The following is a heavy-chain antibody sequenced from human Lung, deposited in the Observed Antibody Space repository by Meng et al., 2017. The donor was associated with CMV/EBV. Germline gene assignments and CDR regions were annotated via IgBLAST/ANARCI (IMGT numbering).Heavy chain of an antibody. J-gene: IGHJ1*01. Sequence: VHLRGPGPALVMPAETLSLTCAGSGDSIPNHNCWAWVRQPPGKGLEWIGEIPHRGRSAYNPSLKSRVSMSIDKSKTQFSLKLTSVTAADTAVYHCLRGSGSSVWGQGTLVTVSS. V-gene: IGHV4-4*02. CDR1: GDSIPNHNC. CDR3: LRGSGSSV. CDR2: IPHRGRS. D-gene: IGHD3-10*01.